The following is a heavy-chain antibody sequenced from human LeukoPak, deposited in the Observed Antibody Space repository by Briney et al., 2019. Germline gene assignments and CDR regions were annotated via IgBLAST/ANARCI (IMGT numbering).Heavy chain of an antibody. CDR1: GFTFSSYG. Sequence: GGSLRLSCAASGFTFSSYGMHWVRQAPGKGLEWVAVISYDGSNEYYADSVKGRFTISRDNSKNTLYLQMNSLRTEDTAVYYCAKDNSMVRGEYNWFDPWAREPWSPSPQ. CDR3: AKDNSMVRGEYNWFDP. D-gene: IGHD3-10*01. V-gene: IGHV3-30*18. J-gene: IGHJ5*02. CDR2: ISYDGSNE.